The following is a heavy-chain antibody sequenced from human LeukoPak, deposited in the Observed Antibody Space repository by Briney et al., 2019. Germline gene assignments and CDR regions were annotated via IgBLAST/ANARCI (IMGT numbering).Heavy chain of an antibody. CDR2: INPNSGGT. J-gene: IGHJ4*02. CDR1: GYTFTGYY. CDR3: ARDPLSNWGERTFDY. Sequence: GASVKVSCKASGYTFTGYYMHWVRQAPGQGLEWMGWINPNSGGTNYAQKFQGRVTMTRDTSISTAYMELSRLRSDDTAVYYCARDPLSNWGERTFDYWSQGTLVTVSS. V-gene: IGHV1-2*02. D-gene: IGHD7-27*01.